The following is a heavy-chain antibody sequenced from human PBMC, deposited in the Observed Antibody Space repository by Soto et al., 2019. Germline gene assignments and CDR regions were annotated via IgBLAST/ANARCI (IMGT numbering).Heavy chain of an antibody. CDR2: IWYDGSNK. V-gene: IGHV3-33*01. J-gene: IGHJ4*02. D-gene: IGHD3-10*01. CDR3: ARAPFGELPDY. CDR1: GFTFSSYG. Sequence: QVQLVESGGGVVQPGRSLRLSCAASGFTFSSYGMHWVRQAPGKGLEWVAVIWYDGSNKYYADSVKGRFTISRDNSKNTLYLQMNSLRAEDTAVYYCARAPFGELPDYRGQGTLVTVSS.